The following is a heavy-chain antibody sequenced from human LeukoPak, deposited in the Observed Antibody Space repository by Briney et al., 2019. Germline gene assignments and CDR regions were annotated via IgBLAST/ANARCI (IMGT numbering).Heavy chain of an antibody. V-gene: IGHV3-7*01. Sequence: PGGSLRLSCAASGFTFNKYWMSWVRQAPGKGLEWVANIKEDGSEKYYVVSVKGRFTISRDNTKNSLYLQMNSLRVDDTAVYYCARDAVTGYSSGWYKPFPFDYWGQGSLVTVSS. CDR3: ARDAVTGYSSGWYKPFPFDY. D-gene: IGHD6-19*01. J-gene: IGHJ4*02. CDR2: IKEDGSEK. CDR1: GFTFNKYW.